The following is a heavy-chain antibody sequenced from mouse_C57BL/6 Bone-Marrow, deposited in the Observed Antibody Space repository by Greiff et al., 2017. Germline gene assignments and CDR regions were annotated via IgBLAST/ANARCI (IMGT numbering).Heavy chain of an antibody. D-gene: IGHD1-1*01. CDR1: GYTFTSYW. CDR3: ARTPPITTVARYWYFDV. V-gene: IGHV1-55*01. J-gene: IGHJ1*03. CDR2: IYPGSGST. Sequence: QVQLQQPGAELVKPGASVKMSCKASGYTFTSYWITWVKQRPGQGLEWIGDIYPGSGSTNYNEKFKSKATLTVDTSSSTAYMQLSSLTSEDSAVYYCARTPPITTVARYWYFDVWGTGTTVTVSS.